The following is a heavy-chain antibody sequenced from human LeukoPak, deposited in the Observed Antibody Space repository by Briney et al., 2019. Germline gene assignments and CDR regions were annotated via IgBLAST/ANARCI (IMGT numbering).Heavy chain of an antibody. Sequence: PSETLSLTCTVSGGSIGSNYGTWLRRPPGKAREYSGYIYYSGDTNYNPSLRGRVTMSVDTSKNQFSLKLGHVPAADTAVYFCAKYGNSGWVIDYWGQGTLVTVSS. CDR1: GGSIGSNY. D-gene: IGHD6-19*01. CDR2: IYYSGDT. J-gene: IGHJ4*02. CDR3: AKYGNSGWVIDY. V-gene: IGHV4-59*08.